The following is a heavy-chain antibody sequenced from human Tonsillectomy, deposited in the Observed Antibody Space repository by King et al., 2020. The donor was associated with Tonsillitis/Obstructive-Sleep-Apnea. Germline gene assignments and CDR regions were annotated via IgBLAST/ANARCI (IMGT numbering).Heavy chain of an antibody. CDR2: ISPYNSDT. CDR1: GYTFTSYG. D-gene: IGHD3-22*01. J-gene: IGHJ4*02. Sequence: VQLVESGAEVKRPGASVRVSCKASGYTFTSYGISWVRQAPGQGLEWMGWISPYNSDTNFAQKLQGRVTMTTGTSTSTAYMELRSLRSDDTAVYYCARDSMSHYYDSSGYYTFDYWGQGTLVTVSS. CDR3: ARDSMSHYYDSSGYYTFDY. V-gene: IGHV1-18*01.